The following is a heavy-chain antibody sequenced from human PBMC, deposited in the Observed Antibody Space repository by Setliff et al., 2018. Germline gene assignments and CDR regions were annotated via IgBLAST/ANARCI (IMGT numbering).Heavy chain of an antibody. CDR2: IYDSGSS. V-gene: IGHV4-39*01. Sequence: SETLSLTCTVSGGSVSNSGFFWGWLRQAPGKGLEWIGNIYDSGSSNYNASLKSRLIITRDTSKNQISLKLTSVTAADTAFYYCARMSGFLYMDVWGKGTTVTVSS. J-gene: IGHJ6*03. D-gene: IGHD3-3*01. CDR3: ARMSGFLYMDV. CDR1: GGSVSNSGFF.